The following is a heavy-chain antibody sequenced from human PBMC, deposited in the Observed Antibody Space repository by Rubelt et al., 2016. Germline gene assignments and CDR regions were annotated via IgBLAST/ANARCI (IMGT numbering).Heavy chain of an antibody. J-gene: IGHJ4*02. Sequence: EVQLVESGGGLVQPGGSLRLSCAASGFTFSSYSMNWVRQAPGKGLEWVSSISSSSSYIYYEASVKGRFTISRYNAKNSLSLQMNSLRAEDTAVYYCVRDRAPSGSANYYGWYFDFWGQGTLVTVAS. V-gene: IGHV3-21*04. CDR3: VRDRAPSGSANYYGWYFDF. CDR1: GFTFSSYS. D-gene: IGHD3-10*01. CDR2: ISSSSSYI.